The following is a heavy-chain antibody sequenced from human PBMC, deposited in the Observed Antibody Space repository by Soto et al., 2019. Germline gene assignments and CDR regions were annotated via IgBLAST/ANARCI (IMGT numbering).Heavy chain of an antibody. D-gene: IGHD3-22*01. Sequence: GGSLRLSCAASGFTFSNAWMSWVRQAPGKGLEWVGRIKSKTDGGTTDYAAPVKGRFTITRDDSKNTLYLQMNSLKTDVTAVYYCTTDSGSGSNDAFDIWGQGTMVTVSS. V-gene: IGHV3-15*01. CDR3: TTDSGSGSNDAFDI. J-gene: IGHJ3*02. CDR2: IKSKTDGGTT. CDR1: GFTFSNAW.